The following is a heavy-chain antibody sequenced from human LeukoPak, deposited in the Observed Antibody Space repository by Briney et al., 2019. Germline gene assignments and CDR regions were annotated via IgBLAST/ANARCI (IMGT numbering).Heavy chain of an antibody. D-gene: IGHD6-6*01. V-gene: IGHV4-4*09. J-gene: IGHJ4*02. CDR2: IYTSGST. CDR3: ARSGRAARDFDY. Sequence: SETLSLTCTVSGGSISSYYWSWIRQPPGKRLEWIGYIYTSGSTNYNPSLKSRVTISVDTSKNQFSLKLSSVTAADTAVYYCARSGRAARDFDYWGQGTLVTVSS. CDR1: GGSISSYY.